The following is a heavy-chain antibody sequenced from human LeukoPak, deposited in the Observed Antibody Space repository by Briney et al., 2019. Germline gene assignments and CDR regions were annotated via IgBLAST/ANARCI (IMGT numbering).Heavy chain of an antibody. J-gene: IGHJ4*02. V-gene: IGHV1-2*02. CDR3: ARDRYSSSPPFDY. D-gene: IGHD6-6*01. CDR1: GYTFTVYN. Sequence: ASVTLSFKASGYTFTVYNMHWGRQAPGQGLEWMGWINPNSGGTNYAQKFQGRVTMTRDTSISTAYMELSRLRSDDTAVYYCARDRYSSSPPFDYWGQGTLVTVSS. CDR2: INPNSGGT.